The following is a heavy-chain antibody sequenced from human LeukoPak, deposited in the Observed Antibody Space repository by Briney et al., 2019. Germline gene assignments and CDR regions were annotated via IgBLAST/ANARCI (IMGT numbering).Heavy chain of an antibody. Sequence: GGSLRLSCAASGFTFSSYGMHWVRQAPGKGLEWVAVISYDGSNKYYADSVKGRFTISRDNSKNTLYLQMNSLRAEDAAVYYCAKSIQLWLDYWGQGTLVTVSS. CDR2: ISYDGSNK. V-gene: IGHV3-30*18. CDR1: GFTFSSYG. D-gene: IGHD5-18*01. CDR3: AKSIQLWLDY. J-gene: IGHJ4*02.